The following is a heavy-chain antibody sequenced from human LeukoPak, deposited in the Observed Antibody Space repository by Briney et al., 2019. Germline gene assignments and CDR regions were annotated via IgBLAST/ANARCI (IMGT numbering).Heavy chain of an antibody. CDR2: IRYDGRNT. V-gene: IGHV3-30*02. CDR3: AKDSRNYFSPDY. J-gene: IGHJ4*02. D-gene: IGHD1-7*01. Sequence: GGSLRLSCAASGFTFSSYGMHWVRQAPGTGLEWVAFIRYDGRNTYYADSVKGRFTISRDNSKNSLYLQMKSLRAEDTAVYYCAKDSRNYFSPDYWGQGTLVTVSS. CDR1: GFTFSSYG.